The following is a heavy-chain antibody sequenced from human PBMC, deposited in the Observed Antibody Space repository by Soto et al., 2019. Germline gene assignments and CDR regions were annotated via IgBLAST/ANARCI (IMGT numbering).Heavy chain of an antibody. V-gene: IGHV1-69*01. CDR3: ARWRSSSWFAVFFQF. D-gene: IGHD6-13*01. CDR1: GDTFTSYS. J-gene: IGHJ1*01. Sequence: QGQLVQSGAEVKKPGSSVKVSCKSSGDTFTSYSIAWMRQAPGQGLEWMGGIIPKFGSTKYARKFQGRVTITADESTSTAYMELSGLRSEDTAVYFCARWRSSSWFAVFFQFWGQGTRVTVSS. CDR2: IIPKFGST.